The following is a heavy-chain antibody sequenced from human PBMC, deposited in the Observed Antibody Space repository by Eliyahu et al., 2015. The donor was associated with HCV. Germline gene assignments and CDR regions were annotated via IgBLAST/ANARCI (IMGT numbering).Heavy chain of an antibody. V-gene: IGHV3-23*01. CDR1: GFXFXXXA. CDR2: ISGSGGST. D-gene: IGHD6-19*01. Sequence: EVQLLESGGGLVQPGGSLRLXCAAXGFXFXXXAMXWVRQAPGXGLGWXSAISGSGGSTYYADSVKGRFTISRDNSKNTLYLQMNSLRAEDTAVYYCAKERVGPIAVAGKYNWFDPWGQGTLVTVSS. CDR3: AKERVGPIAVAGKYNWFDP. J-gene: IGHJ5*02.